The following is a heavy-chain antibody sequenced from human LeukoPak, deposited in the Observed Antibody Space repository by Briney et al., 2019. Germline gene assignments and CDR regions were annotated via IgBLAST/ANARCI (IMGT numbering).Heavy chain of an antibody. Sequence: PSETLSLTCAVYGGSFSGYYWSWIRQPAGKGLEWIGRIYTYESPNYNPSLKSRVTISVDTSKNQFSLKLSSVTAADTAVYYCARGRRDGYNLRNFDYWGQGTLVTVSS. CDR3: ARGRRDGYNLRNFDY. J-gene: IGHJ4*02. D-gene: IGHD5-24*01. CDR1: GGSFSGYY. V-gene: IGHV4-59*10. CDR2: IYTYESP.